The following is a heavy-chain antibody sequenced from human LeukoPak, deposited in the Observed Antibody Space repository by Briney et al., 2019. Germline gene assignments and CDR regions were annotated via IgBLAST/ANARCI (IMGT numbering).Heavy chain of an antibody. V-gene: IGHV4-34*01. CDR1: GGSFSGYY. Sequence: SETLSLTCAVYGGSFSGYYWSWIRQPPGKGLEWIGEINHSGSTNYNPSLKSRVTISVDTSKNQFSLKLSSVTAADTAVYYCARGSSSWYGIHYGMDVWGKGTTVTVSS. CDR3: ARGSSSWYGIHYGMDV. CDR2: INHSGST. D-gene: IGHD6-13*01. J-gene: IGHJ6*04.